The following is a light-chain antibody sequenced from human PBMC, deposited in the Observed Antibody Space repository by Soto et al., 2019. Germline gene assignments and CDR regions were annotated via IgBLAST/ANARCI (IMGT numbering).Light chain of an antibody. CDR1: SSNIGGNS. CDR2: DDD. Sequence: QSVMTQPPSVSAAPGQRVTISCSGSSSNIGGNSVSWYQQLPGTSLKLLIYDDDKRPSGIPDQFSGSKSGTSATLGITGFQTGDEADHYCGSWDSSLSAYVFGTGTKVTVL. V-gene: IGLV1-51*01. CDR3: GSWDSSLSAYV. J-gene: IGLJ1*01.